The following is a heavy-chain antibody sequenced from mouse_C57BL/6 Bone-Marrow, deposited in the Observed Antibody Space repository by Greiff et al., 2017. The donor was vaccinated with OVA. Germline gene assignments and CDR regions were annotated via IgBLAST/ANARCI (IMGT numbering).Heavy chain of an antibody. D-gene: IGHD1-1*02. Sequence: QVQLQQSGAELVRPGTSVKMSCKASGYTFTNYWIGWAKQRPGHGLEWIGDIYPGGGYTNYNEKFKGKATLTADKASSTAYMQVSSLTSEDSAIDYCARRGGGYSFDYWGQGTTLTCSS. CDR3: ARRGGGYSFDY. J-gene: IGHJ2*01. CDR1: GYTFTNYW. V-gene: IGHV1-63*01. CDR2: IYPGGGYT.